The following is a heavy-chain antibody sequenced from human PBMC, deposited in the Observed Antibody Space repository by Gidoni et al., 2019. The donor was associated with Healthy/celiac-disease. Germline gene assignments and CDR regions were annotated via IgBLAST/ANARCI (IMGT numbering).Heavy chain of an antibody. D-gene: IGHD3-3*01. CDR3: ARVELFRYDFWSGYRSGYFDY. CDR2: IKKDGSEK. J-gene: IGHJ4*02. Sequence: EVQLVESGGGLVQPGGSLRLSCAASGFTFSSYWMSLVRQAPGKGLEWVAKIKKDGSEKYYVDSVKGRFTISRDNAKNSLYRQMNSLRAEDTAVYYCARVELFRYDFWSGYRSGYFDYWGQGTLVTVSS. CDR1: GFTFSSYW. V-gene: IGHV3-7*03.